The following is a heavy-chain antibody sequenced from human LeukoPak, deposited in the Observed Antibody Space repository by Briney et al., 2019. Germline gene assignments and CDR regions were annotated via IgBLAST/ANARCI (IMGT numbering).Heavy chain of an antibody. CDR2: IYYSGST. V-gene: IGHV4-39*07. CDR1: GGSISSSSYY. CDR3: AREAATYYYDSSGPYYFDY. D-gene: IGHD3-22*01. J-gene: IGHJ4*02. Sequence: SETLSLTCTVSGGSISSSSYYWGWIRQPPGKGLEWIGSIYYSGSTYYNPSLKSRVTISVDTSKNQFSLKLSSVTAADTAVYYCAREAATYYYDSSGPYYFDYWGQGTLVTVSS.